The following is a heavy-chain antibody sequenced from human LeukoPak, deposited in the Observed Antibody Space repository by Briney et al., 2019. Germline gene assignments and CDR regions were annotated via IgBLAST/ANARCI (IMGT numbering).Heavy chain of an antibody. D-gene: IGHD3-10*01. CDR1: GFTFRSYE. CDR2: ISSSGSTI. J-gene: IGHJ4*02. V-gene: IGHV3-48*03. Sequence: GGSLRLSCSASGFTFRSYEMNGVRQAPGEGLEWGSYISSSGSTIYYADSVKGRFTISRDNDQNSLYLQMNSLRAEDTAVYYCARATGFGELNYWGQGTLVTVSS. CDR3: ARATGFGELNY.